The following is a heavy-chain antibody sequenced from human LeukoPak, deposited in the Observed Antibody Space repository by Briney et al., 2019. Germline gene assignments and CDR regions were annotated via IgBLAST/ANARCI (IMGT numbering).Heavy chain of an antibody. J-gene: IGHJ5*02. CDR1: GFPFSSYS. D-gene: IGHD2-15*01. CDR3: AREWWTRSPDWFDP. CDR2: ISSTSTTI. Sequence: GGSLRLSCAASGFPFSSYSMNWVRQAPGKGLEGVSYISSTSTTIYYADSVKGRFTISRDNAKNSLYLQMNSLRAEDAAVYYCAREWWTRSPDWFDPWGQGTLVTVSS. V-gene: IGHV3-48*04.